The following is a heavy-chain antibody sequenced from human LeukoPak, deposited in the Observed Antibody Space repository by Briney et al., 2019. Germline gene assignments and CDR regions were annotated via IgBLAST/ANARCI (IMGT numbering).Heavy chain of an antibody. CDR1: GLTFSSYA. D-gene: IGHD1-26*01. J-gene: IGHJ4*02. Sequence: PPGGSLRLSCAASGLTFSSYAMSWVRQAPGKGLEWVSTISGSGGTTYYADSVEGQYTISRDNSKNTVSLQMNSLRAEDTAIYYCAKDVGKWESLHFFDYWGQGTLVTVSS. CDR2: ISGSGGTT. V-gene: IGHV3-23*01. CDR3: AKDVGKWESLHFFDY.